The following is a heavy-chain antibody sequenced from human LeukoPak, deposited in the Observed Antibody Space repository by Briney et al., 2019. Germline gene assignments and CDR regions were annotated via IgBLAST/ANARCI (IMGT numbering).Heavy chain of an antibody. CDR1: GFTFSSYA. Sequence: GGSLRLSCAASGFTFSSYAMSWVRQAPGKGLEWVSAISGSGGSTYYADSVKGRFTISRDNSKNTLYLQMNSLRAEDTAVYYCAKDRSSSQIQYYYGSGSSAWGPWWFDPWGQGTLVTVSS. D-gene: IGHD3-10*01. CDR2: ISGSGGST. J-gene: IGHJ5*02. CDR3: AKDRSSSQIQYYYGSGSSAWGPWWFDP. V-gene: IGHV3-23*01.